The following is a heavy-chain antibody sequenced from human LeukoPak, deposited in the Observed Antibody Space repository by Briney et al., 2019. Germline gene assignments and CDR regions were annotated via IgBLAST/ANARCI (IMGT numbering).Heavy chain of an antibody. Sequence: GGSLRLTCAASGFTFSSYWMSWVRQAPGKGLEWVANIKQDGSEKYYVDSVKGRFTISRDNAKNSLYLQMNSLRAEDTAVYYCARSCSSTSCYGVWCDPWGQGTLVTVSS. CDR1: GFTFSSYW. J-gene: IGHJ5*02. CDR3: ARSCSSTSCYGVWCDP. D-gene: IGHD2-2*01. CDR2: IKQDGSEK. V-gene: IGHV3-7*01.